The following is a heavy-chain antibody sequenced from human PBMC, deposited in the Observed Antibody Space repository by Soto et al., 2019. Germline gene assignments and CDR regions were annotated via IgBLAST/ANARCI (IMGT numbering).Heavy chain of an antibody. J-gene: IGHJ5*02. CDR2: IYPGDSDT. Sequence: ESLKISCKGSGYSFTSYWIGWVGQIPGKGLEWMGIIYPGDSDTRYSPSFQGQVTISADKSISTAYLQWSSLKASDTAMYYCARQGCSSTSCYFNWFDPWGQGTLVTVSS. D-gene: IGHD2-2*01. V-gene: IGHV5-51*01. CDR1: GYSFTSYW. CDR3: ARQGCSSTSCYFNWFDP.